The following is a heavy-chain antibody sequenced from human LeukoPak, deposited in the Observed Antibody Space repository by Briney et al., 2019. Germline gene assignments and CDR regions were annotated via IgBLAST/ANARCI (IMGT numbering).Heavy chain of an antibody. V-gene: IGHV1-3*04. Sequence: ASVKVSCEASGYSFTRYAIYWVRQAPGQRLEWMGWINTGNGNTKYSQKFQGRVTVTRDTSASTAYMELSSLRSEDTAMYFCARGEVITMVRGDIGSNWFDPWGQGTLVIVSS. CDR2: INTGNGNT. D-gene: IGHD3-10*01. CDR1: GYSFTRYA. CDR3: ARGEVITMVRGDIGSNWFDP. J-gene: IGHJ5*02.